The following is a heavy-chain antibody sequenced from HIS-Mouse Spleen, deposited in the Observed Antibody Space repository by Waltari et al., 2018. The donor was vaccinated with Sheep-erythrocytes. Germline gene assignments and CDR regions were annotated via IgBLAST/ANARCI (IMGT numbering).Heavy chain of an antibody. CDR2: IKSKTDGGTT. D-gene: IGHD1-26*01. Sequence: GLEWVGRIKSKTDGGTTDYAAPVKGRFTISRDDSKNTLYLKMNSLKTEDTAVYYCTTEGVGDYWGQGTLVTVSS. CDR3: TTEGVGDY. J-gene: IGHJ4*02. V-gene: IGHV3-15*01.